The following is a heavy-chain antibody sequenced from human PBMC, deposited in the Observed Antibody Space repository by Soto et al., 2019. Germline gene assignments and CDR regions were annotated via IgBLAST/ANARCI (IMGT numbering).Heavy chain of an antibody. CDR3: ARHSYYSNPLRFDP. CDR2: LYNTGST. CDR1: GASISRYY. J-gene: IGHJ5*02. Sequence: PSETLSLTCTVSGASISRYYWSWIRQSPGKGLEWIGYLYNTGSTIYNPSLKSRVTISVDTSKNQFSLRLSSVTAAETAVYYCARHSYYSNPLRFDPWGQGTLVTVSS. D-gene: IGHD4-4*01. V-gene: IGHV4-59*08.